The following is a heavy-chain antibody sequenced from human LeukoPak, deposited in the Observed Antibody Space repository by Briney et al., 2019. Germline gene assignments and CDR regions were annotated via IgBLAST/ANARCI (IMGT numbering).Heavy chain of an antibody. Sequence: GGSLRLSCAASGLTVSSKYMTWVRKAPGQGQELVSLVYSGGSTYYADSVKGRFTISRDNSKNTLYLQMNSLRAEDTAVYYCARASLWSFDYWGQGTLVTVSS. D-gene: IGHD3-10*01. CDR2: VYSGGST. J-gene: IGHJ4*02. V-gene: IGHV3-53*01. CDR3: ARASLWSFDY. CDR1: GLTVSSKY.